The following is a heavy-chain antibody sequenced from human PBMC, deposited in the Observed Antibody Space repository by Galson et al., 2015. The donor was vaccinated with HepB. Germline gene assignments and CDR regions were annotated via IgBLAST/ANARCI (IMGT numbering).Heavy chain of an antibody. CDR2: ISSSSSTI. CDR1: GFTFSSYS. J-gene: IGHJ4*02. V-gene: IGHV3-48*02. CDR3: ARSLPSKDTVTTIFIFDY. Sequence: SLRLSCAASGFTFSSYSMNWVRQAPGKGLEWVSYISSSSSTIYYADSVKGRFTISRDNAKNSLYLQMNSLRDEDTAVYYCARSLPSKDTVTTIFIFDYWGQVTLVSVSS. D-gene: IGHD4-17*01.